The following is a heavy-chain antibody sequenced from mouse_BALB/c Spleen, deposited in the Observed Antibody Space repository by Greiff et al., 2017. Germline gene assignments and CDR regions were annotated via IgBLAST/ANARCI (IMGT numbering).Heavy chain of an antibody. CDR1: GFSLTSYG. D-gene: IGHD2-1*01. CDR2: IWAGGST. V-gene: IGHV2-9*02. Sequence: VQLVESGPGLVAPSQSLSITCTVSGFSLTSYGVHWVRQPPGKGLEWLGVIWAGGSTNYNSALMSRLSISKDNSKSQVFLKMNSLQTDDTAMYYCARANGNYVGFAYWGQGTLVTVSA. J-gene: IGHJ3*01. CDR3: ARANGNYVGFAY.